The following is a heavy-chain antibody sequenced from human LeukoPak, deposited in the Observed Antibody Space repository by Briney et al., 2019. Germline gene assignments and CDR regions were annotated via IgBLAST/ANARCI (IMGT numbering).Heavy chain of an antibody. CDR2: ISGSGGST. V-gene: IGHV3-23*01. J-gene: IGHJ3*02. CDR1: GFTFSSYA. Sequence: PGGSLRLSCAASGFTFSSYAMSWVRQAPGKGLEWVSAISGSGGSTYYADSVKGRFTISRDNSKNTLYLQMNSLRAEDTAVYYCAKDRVTMIVVNRAFDIWGQGTMVTVSS. D-gene: IGHD3-22*01. CDR3: AKDRVTMIVVNRAFDI.